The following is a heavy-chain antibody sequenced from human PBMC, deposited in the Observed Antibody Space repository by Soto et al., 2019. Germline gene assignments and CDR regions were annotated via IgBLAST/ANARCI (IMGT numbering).Heavy chain of an antibody. Sequence: QVQLVQSGAEVKKPGASVKVSCTASGYTFTSFGISWVRQAPGQGLEWMGWISAYTGDTNYAQNLQGRVTMTTDTSTSTAYMELRSLTSDDTAVYYCARTRGYCSGGSCYFDYWGQGTLVTVSS. CDR1: GYTFTSFG. V-gene: IGHV1-18*01. CDR3: ARTRGYCSGGSCYFDY. D-gene: IGHD2-15*01. CDR2: ISAYTGDT. J-gene: IGHJ4*02.